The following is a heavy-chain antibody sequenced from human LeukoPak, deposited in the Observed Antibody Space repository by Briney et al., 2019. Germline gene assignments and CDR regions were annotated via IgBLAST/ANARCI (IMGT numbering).Heavy chain of an antibody. V-gene: IGHV1-69*04. D-gene: IGHD2-15*01. CDR3: ARARVVVAATRYYYYGMDV. CDR1: GGTFSSYA. Sequence: SVEVSCKASGGTFSSYAISWVRQAPGQGLEWMGRIIHILGIANYAQKFQGRVTITADKSTSTAYMELSSLRSEDAAVYYCARARVVVAATRYYYYGMDVWGQGTTVTVSS. CDR2: IIHILGIA. J-gene: IGHJ6*02.